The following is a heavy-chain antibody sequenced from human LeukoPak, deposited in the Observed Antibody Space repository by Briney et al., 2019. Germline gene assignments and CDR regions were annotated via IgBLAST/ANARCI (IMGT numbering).Heavy chain of an antibody. V-gene: IGHV4-59*01. J-gene: IGHJ4*02. CDR1: GGSISGFY. Sequence: PSETLSLTCSVSGGSISGFYWSWIRQPPGKGLEWIGYIYHSGSTNYNPSLKSRVTISADTSKDQFSLKLAPVTAADTAVYYCATGYSSTWYYFDYWGQGTLVTVSS. D-gene: IGHD6-13*01. CDR2: IYHSGST. CDR3: ATGYSSTWYYFDY.